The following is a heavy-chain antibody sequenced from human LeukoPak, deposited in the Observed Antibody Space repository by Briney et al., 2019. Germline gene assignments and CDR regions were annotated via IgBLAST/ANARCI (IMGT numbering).Heavy chain of an antibody. J-gene: IGHJ4*02. Sequence: GGSLRLSCAASGFTFSSYSMNWVRQAPGKGLEWVSSISSSSSYIYYADSVKGRFTISRDNAKNSLYLQMNSLRAEDTAVYYCAASSAVAGTRGVYLLDWGQGTLVTVSS. CDR1: GFTFSSYS. D-gene: IGHD6-19*01. CDR2: ISSSSSYI. V-gene: IGHV3-21*01. CDR3: AASSAVAGTRGVYLLD.